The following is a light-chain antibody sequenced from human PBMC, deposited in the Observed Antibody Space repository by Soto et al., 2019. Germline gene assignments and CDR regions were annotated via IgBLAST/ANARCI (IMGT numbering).Light chain of an antibody. J-gene: IGKJ5*01. V-gene: IGKV3-11*01. CDR1: QSVSSY. Sequence: EIVLTQSPSTLSLSPGERATLSCRASQSVSSYLAWYQQKPGQAPRLLIYDASNRATGIPARFSGSGSGTDFTLTISSLQSEDFAVYYGQQYNNWPPITVGQGTRLEIK. CDR2: DAS. CDR3: QQYNNWPPIT.